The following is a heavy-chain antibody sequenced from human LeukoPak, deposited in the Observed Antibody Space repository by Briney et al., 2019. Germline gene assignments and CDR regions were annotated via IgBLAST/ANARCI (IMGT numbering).Heavy chain of an antibody. CDR2: ISWDGGST. Sequence: GGSLRLSCAASGFTFDDYTTHWVRQAPNQGPEWVSLISWDGGSTYYADSVKGRFTISRDNSKNSLYLQMNSLRTEDAALYYCAKDIRDEFWSGSFDHWGQGILVTVSS. CDR1: GFTFDDYT. D-gene: IGHD3-3*01. V-gene: IGHV3-43*01. J-gene: IGHJ4*02. CDR3: AKDIRDEFWSGSFDH.